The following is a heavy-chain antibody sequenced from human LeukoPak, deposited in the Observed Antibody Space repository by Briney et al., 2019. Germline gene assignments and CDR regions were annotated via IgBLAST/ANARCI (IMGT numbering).Heavy chain of an antibody. CDR1: GFTFCGYS. CDR3: AREASGSLLSTDYMDV. Sequence: GGSLRLSCAASGFTFCGYSMNWVRQAPGKGLEWVSSISSSSSYIYYADSVKGRFTISRDNAKNSLYLQMNSLRAEDTAVYYCAREASGSLLSTDYMDVWGKGTTVTVSS. V-gene: IGHV3-21*01. D-gene: IGHD1-26*01. J-gene: IGHJ6*03. CDR2: ISSSSSYI.